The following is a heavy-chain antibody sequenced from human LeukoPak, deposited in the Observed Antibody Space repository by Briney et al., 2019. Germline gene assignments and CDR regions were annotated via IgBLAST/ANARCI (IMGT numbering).Heavy chain of an antibody. J-gene: IGHJ4*02. CDR2: ISISGSYT. Sequence: GGSLRLSCTASGFTFSMYSMNWVRQAPGKGLEWVSSISISGSYTYYAGSVKGRFTISRDNAKNSLSLQMNTLRPEDTAVYYCARGSGGVGASLHYWGQGTLVTVSS. V-gene: IGHV3-21*01. CDR3: ARGSGGVGASLHY. D-gene: IGHD1-26*01. CDR1: GFTFSMYS.